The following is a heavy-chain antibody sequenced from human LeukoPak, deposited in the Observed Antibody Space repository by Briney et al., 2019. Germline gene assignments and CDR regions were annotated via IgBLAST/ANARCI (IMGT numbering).Heavy chain of an antibody. Sequence: GGSLRLSCAASGFTFSSYSMNWVRQAPGKGLEWVSSISSSSSYIHYADSVKGRFTISRDNAKNSLYLQMNSLRAEDTAVYYCARVDSTAYWGQGTLVTVSS. V-gene: IGHV3-21*01. D-gene: IGHD2-8*02. CDR2: ISSSSSYI. CDR1: GFTFSSYS. CDR3: ARVDSTAY. J-gene: IGHJ4*02.